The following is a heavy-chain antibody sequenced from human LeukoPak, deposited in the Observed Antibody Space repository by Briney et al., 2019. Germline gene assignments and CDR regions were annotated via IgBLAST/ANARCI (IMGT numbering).Heavy chain of an antibody. J-gene: IGHJ4*02. CDR3: ARVTGYYDSGTYFPLDFDY. CDR1: GYAFTGYF. Sequence: ASVKVSCKASGYAFTGYFMHWVRQAPGQGLEWMGWINPNSGGTNYAQKFQGKVTMTRDTSISTVYMELSRLRSDDTAIYYCARVTGYYDSGTYFPLDFDYWGQGTLVTVSS. CDR2: INPNSGGT. D-gene: IGHD3-22*01. V-gene: IGHV1-2*02.